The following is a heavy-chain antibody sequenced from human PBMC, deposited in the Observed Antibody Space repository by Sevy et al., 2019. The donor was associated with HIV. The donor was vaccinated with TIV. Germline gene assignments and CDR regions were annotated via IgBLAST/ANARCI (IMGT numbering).Heavy chain of an antibody. D-gene: IGHD3-16*01. Sequence: GGSLRLSCEASGFTFNNFPIHWVRQAPGKGLEWVAVVSFDGGSKYYADSVKGRFTVSRDNSMNTVYLQMSRLRAEDTAVYYWGRERARSITFDIWGQGTHVTVSS. V-gene: IGHV3-30-3*01. CDR2: VSFDGGSK. J-gene: IGHJ3*02. CDR1: GFTFNNFP. CDR3: GRERARSITFDI.